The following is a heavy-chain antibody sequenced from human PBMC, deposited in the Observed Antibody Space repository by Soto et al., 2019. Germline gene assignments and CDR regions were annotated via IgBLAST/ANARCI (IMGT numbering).Heavy chain of an antibody. V-gene: IGHV3-11*01. Sequence: PGGSLRLSCAASGFTFSDYYMSWIRQAPGKGLEWVSYISSSGSTIYYADSVKGRFTISRDNAKNSLYLQMNSLRAEDTAVYYCASPWRPDYGGNSGGMDVWGQGTTVTVSS. CDR2: ISSSGSTI. J-gene: IGHJ6*02. D-gene: IGHD4-17*01. CDR3: ASPWRPDYGGNSGGMDV. CDR1: GFTFSDYY.